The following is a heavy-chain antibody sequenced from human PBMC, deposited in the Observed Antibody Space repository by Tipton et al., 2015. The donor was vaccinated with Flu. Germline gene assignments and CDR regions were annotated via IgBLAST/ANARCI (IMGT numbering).Heavy chain of an antibody. CDR1: GDSVSSNSAA. J-gene: IGHJ6*02. CDR3: ARGTGYCSSTSCFHGMDV. D-gene: IGHD2-2*01. V-gene: IGHV6-1*01. CDR2: TYYRSKWYN. Sequence: GLVKPSQTLPLTCAISGDSVSSNSAAWNWIRQSPSRGLEWLGRTYYRSKWYNDYAVSVKSRITINPDTSKNQFSLQLNSVTPEDTAVYYCARGTGYCSSTSCFHGMDVWGQGTTVTVSS.